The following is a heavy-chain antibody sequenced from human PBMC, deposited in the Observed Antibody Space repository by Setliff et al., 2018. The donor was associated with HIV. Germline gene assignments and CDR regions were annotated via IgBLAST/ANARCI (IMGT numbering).Heavy chain of an antibody. CDR2: IYTSGST. J-gene: IGHJ4*02. D-gene: IGHD3-22*01. CDR3: ARSRGGHSSDHYLEY. CDR1: GGSLSSYY. V-gene: IGHV4-4*08. Sequence: PSETLSLTCIVSGGSLSSYYWSWIRQPPGKGLEWIGYIYTSGSTNFNPSLKSRVTISVDTSKNQFSLKLSSVTALDTAVYYCARSRGGHSSDHYLEYWGQGTLVTVSS.